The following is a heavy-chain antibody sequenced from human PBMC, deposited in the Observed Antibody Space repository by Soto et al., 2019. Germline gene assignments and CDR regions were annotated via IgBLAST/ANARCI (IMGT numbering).Heavy chain of an antibody. Sequence: EVQVLESGGGLVQPGGSLRLSCAASGFTFRNYAMSWVRQAPGKGLEWVSAITGCGGFTSYADSVKGRFTISRDNSNNTLYLQKNILSAEDTAVYYCAKTYSGSYCGLFDYWGQGTLVTVSS. J-gene: IGHJ4*02. V-gene: IGHV3-23*01. CDR2: ITGCGGFT. CDR1: GFTFRNYA. D-gene: IGHD1-26*01. CDR3: AKTYSGSYCGLFDY.